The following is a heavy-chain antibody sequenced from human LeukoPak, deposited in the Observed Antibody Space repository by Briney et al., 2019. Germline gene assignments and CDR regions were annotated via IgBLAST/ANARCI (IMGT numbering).Heavy chain of an antibody. CDR2: IYPGDSDT. CDR1: GYSFTSYW. CDR3: ARRNIAAAAQEALDAFDI. V-gene: IGHV5-51*01. Sequence: GESLKISCKGSGYSFTSYWIGWVRQMPGKGLEWMGIIYPGDSDTRYSPSFQGQVSISADKSISTAYLQWSSLKASDTAMYYCARRNIAAAAQEALDAFDIWGQGTMVTVSS. D-gene: IGHD6-13*01. J-gene: IGHJ3*02.